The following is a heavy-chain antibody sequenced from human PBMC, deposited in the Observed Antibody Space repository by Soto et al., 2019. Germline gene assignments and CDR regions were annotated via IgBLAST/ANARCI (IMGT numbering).Heavy chain of an antibody. Sequence: PVGSLRLSCAASGFTFDDYAMHWVRQAPGKGLEWVSLISWDGGSTYYADSVKGRFTISRDNSKNSLYLQMNSLRAEDTALYYCAKDTGSSGGFDPWGQGTLVTVSS. CDR1: GFTFDDYA. D-gene: IGHD6-6*01. CDR3: AKDTGSSGGFDP. J-gene: IGHJ5*02. CDR2: ISWDGGST. V-gene: IGHV3-43D*04.